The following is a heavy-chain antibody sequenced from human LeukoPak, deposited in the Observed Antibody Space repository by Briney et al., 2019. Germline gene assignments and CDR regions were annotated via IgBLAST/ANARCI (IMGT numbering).Heavy chain of an antibody. CDR2: IYYSGRT. CDR3: ARAGRGSSWYFHDY. Sequence: PSETLSLTCTVSGVSISSGGYYWSWIRQHPGKGLEWIGYIYYSGRTYYNPSLKSRVTISVDTSKNQFSLKLSSVTAADTAVYYCARAGRGSSWYFHDYWGQGTLVTVSS. D-gene: IGHD6-13*01. V-gene: IGHV4-31*03. J-gene: IGHJ4*02. CDR1: GVSISSGGYY.